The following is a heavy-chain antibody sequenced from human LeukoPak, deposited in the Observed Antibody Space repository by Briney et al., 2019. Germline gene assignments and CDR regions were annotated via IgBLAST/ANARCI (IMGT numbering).Heavy chain of an antibody. D-gene: IGHD5-24*01. CDR3: ARADGYNNNFDY. V-gene: IGHV1-69*04. CDR2: IIPILGIA. Sequence: SVKVSCKVSGNTFTDLSMNWVRQAPGQGLEWMGRIIPILGIANYAQKFQGRVTITADKSTSTAYMELSSLRSEDTAVYYCARADGYNNNFDYWGQGTLVTVSS. J-gene: IGHJ4*02. CDR1: GNTFTDLS.